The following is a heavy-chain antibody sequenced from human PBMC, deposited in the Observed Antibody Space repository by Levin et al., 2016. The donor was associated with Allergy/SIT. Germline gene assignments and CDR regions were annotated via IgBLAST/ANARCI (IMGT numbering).Heavy chain of an antibody. V-gene: IGHV5-51*01. Sequence: VRQMPGKGLEWMGIIYPGDSDTRYSPSFQGQVTISADKSISTAYLQWSSLKASDTAMYYCVRHARSVVVTAPSDYWGQGTLVTVSS. CDR3: VRHARSVVVTAPSDY. J-gene: IGHJ4*02. CDR2: IYPGDSDT. D-gene: IGHD2-21*02.